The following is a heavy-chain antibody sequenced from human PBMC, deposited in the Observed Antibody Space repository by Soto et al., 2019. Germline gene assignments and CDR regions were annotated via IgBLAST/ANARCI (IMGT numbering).Heavy chain of an antibody. CDR2: ISGSGSYI. Sequence: EVQLVESGGGLVKPGGSLRLSCATSGFTFNTYTMNWVRQAPGKGLEWVSCISGSGSYIYYADSVKGRFTISRDNANNSLYLQMNSLRAEDTAVSYCARDPQGMRYSYGLDYWGQGTLVTVSS. D-gene: IGHD5-18*01. CDR3: ARDPQGMRYSYGLDY. CDR1: GFTFNTYT. J-gene: IGHJ4*02. V-gene: IGHV3-21*01.